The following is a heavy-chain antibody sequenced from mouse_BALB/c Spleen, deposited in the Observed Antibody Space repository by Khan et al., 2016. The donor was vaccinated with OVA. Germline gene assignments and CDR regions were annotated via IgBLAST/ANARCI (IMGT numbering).Heavy chain of an antibody. Sequence: QVQLKESGPGLVAPSQSLSITCTVSGFSLTSYGVHWVRQPPGKGLEWLVVIWSDGYTTYNSALKSRLSISNDNSKSQVFLKINSLQTDDTAMYYCARNTFYYTMDYWGQGTSVTVSS. CDR1: GFSLTSYG. CDR3: ARNTFYYTMDY. V-gene: IGHV2-6*02. J-gene: IGHJ4*01. CDR2: IWSDGYT.